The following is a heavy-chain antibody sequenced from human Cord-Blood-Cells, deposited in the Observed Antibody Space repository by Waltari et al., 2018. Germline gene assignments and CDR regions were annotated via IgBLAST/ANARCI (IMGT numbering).Heavy chain of an antibody. V-gene: IGHV4-39*01. CDR3: ATPRWDTVVVPAALNDAFDI. Sequence: QLQLQESGPGLVKPSETLSLTCTVSGGSISSSSYYWGWIRQPPGQGLEWIGSIYYSGSTYYNPSLKSRVTISVDTSKNQFSLKLSSVTAADTAVYYCATPRWDTVVVPAALNDAFDIWGQGTMVTVSS. D-gene: IGHD2-2*01. CDR2: IYYSGST. J-gene: IGHJ3*02. CDR1: GGSISSSSYY.